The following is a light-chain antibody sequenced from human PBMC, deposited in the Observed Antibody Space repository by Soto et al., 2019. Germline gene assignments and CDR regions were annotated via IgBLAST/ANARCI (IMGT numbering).Light chain of an antibody. J-gene: IGLJ3*02. V-gene: IGLV2-14*01. CDR2: DVS. CDR1: SSDVGGYNY. CDR3: ISYTSSSTWV. Sequence: QSVLTQPASVSGSPGQSITISCPGTSSDVGGYNYVSWYQQHPGKVPKLMIYDVSDRPSGVSNRFSGSKSGNTASLTISGLQAEDEADYYCISYTSSSTWVFGGGTKLSVL.